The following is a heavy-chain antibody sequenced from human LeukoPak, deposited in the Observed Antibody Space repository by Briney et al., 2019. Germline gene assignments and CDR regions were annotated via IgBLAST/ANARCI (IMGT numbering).Heavy chain of an antibody. Sequence: GGSLRLSCAASGFTFSSYAMSWVRQAPRKGLEWVSAISGSGGSTYYADSVKGRFTISRDNSKNTLYLQMNSLGAEDTAVYYCAKDQWELLGYFDYWGQGTLVTVSS. D-gene: IGHD1-26*01. CDR2: ISGSGGST. CDR1: GFTFSSYA. CDR3: AKDQWELLGYFDY. V-gene: IGHV3-23*01. J-gene: IGHJ4*02.